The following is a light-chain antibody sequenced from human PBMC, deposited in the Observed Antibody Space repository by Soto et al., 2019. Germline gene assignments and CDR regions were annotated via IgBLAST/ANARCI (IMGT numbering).Light chain of an antibody. J-gene: IGLJ2*01. V-gene: IGLV2-8*01. CDR3: SSYAGSNHVL. Sequence: QSVLTQPPSASGSPGQSVTICCTGTSSDVGGYNYVSWYQQHPGKAPKLMIYEVSKRPSGVPDRFSGSKSGNTASLTVSGLQAEDEADYYCSSYAGSNHVLFGGGTKLTVL. CDR2: EVS. CDR1: SSDVGGYNY.